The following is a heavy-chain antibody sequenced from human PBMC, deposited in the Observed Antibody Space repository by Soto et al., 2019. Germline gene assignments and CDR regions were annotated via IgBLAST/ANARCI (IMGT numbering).Heavy chain of an antibody. V-gene: IGHV3-66*01. D-gene: IGHD3-10*01. Sequence: PGGSLRLSCAASGFTVSSKYMSWVRQAPGKGLEWVSLIQSGGPTYYADSVKGRFTISRDNSKNTLYLQMNSLRADDTAVYYCARGLWSLSHLDYWGLGTLVTVSS. J-gene: IGHJ4*02. CDR2: IQSGGPT. CDR3: ARGLWSLSHLDY. CDR1: GFTVSSKY.